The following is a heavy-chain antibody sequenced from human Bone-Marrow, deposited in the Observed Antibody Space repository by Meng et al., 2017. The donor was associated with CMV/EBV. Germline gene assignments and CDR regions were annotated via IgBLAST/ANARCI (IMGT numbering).Heavy chain of an antibody. CDR1: GFTFSSYE. J-gene: IGHJ6*02. D-gene: IGHD6-13*01. V-gene: IGHV3-48*03. CDR2: ISSSGSTI. CDR3: AKESSWYLERGGYYYGMDV. Sequence: GESLKISCAASGFTFSSYEMNWVRQAPGKGLEWVSYISSSGSTIYYADSVKGRFTISRDNSKNTLYLQMNSLRAEDTAVYYCAKESSWYLERGGYYYGMDVWGQGTTVTVSS.